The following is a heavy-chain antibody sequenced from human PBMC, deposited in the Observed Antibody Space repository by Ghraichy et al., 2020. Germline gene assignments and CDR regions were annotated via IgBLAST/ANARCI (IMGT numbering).Heavy chain of an antibody. CDR1: GFTFSSYG. CDR3: AKDRLQYGSGSLVSDY. Sequence: GGSLRLSCAASGFTFSSYGMHWVRQAPGKGLEWVAFIRYDGSNKYYADSVKGRFTISRDNSKNTLYLQMNSLRAEDTAVYYCAKDRLQYGSGSLVSDYWGQGTLVTVSS. V-gene: IGHV3-30*02. D-gene: IGHD3-10*01. CDR2: IRYDGSNK. J-gene: IGHJ4*02.